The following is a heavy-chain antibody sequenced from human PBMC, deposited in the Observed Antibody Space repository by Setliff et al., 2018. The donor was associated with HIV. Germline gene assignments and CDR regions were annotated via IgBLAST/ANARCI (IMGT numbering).Heavy chain of an antibody. Sequence: ASVKVSCKASGYTFTTYYIHYLRQAPGQGPEWMGIINPNGGSTNYAQSFQGRVTMTTDTSTNTAYLELTSLRSDDTAVYYCARYAASGTGWFDPWGQGTQVTVSS. CDR2: INPNGGST. D-gene: IGHD2-8*02. CDR1: GYTFTTYY. J-gene: IGHJ5*02. V-gene: IGHV1-46*01. CDR3: ARYAASGTGWFDP.